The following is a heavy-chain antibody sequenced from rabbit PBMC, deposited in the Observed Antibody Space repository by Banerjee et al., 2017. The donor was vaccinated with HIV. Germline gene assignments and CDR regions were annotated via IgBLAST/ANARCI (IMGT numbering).Heavy chain of an antibody. J-gene: IGHJ4*01. CDR1: GFYLSSRYW. D-gene: IGHD7-1*01. CDR2: IATGSGSI. V-gene: IGHV1S45*01. CDR3: AREGYGDGTGDHDL. Sequence: QEQLVESGGGLVKPEGSLTLTCTVSGFYLSSRYWICWVRQAPGKGLEWIACIATGSGSINYASWAKGRFTISKTSSTTVTLQMTSLTAADTATYFCAREGYGDGTGDHDLWGQGTLVTVS.